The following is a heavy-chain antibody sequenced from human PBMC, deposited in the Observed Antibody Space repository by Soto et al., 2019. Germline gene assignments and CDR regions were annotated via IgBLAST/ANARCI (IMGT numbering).Heavy chain of an antibody. CDR3: AKGRGGSGSLTPRVDF. Sequence: EVQLLESGGGLVQPGGSLSLSCAASGFTFNNYAMTWVRQAPGKGLEWVSAISGGGDTTSYADSVKGRFTVSRDGSKNTVYLQMSSLRAEDTALYYCAKGRGGSGSLTPRVDFWGQGTLVTVSS. CDR2: ISGGGDTT. V-gene: IGHV3-23*01. CDR1: GFTFNNYA. J-gene: IGHJ4*02. D-gene: IGHD3-10*01.